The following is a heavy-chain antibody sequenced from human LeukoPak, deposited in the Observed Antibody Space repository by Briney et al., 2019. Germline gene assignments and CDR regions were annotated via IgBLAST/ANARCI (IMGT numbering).Heavy chain of an antibody. CDR1: GYTFTSYG. CDR2: LSAYNGNT. D-gene: IGHD5-24*01. V-gene: IGHV1-18*01. J-gene: IGHJ6*02. CDR3: AREGVVEMATIVYYYYGMDV. Sequence: ASVKVSCKASGYTFTSYGISWVRQAPGQGLEWMGWLSAYNGNTNYAQKLQGRVTMTTDTSTSTAYMELRSLRSDDTAVYYCAREGVVEMATIVYYYYGMDVWGQGTTVTVSS.